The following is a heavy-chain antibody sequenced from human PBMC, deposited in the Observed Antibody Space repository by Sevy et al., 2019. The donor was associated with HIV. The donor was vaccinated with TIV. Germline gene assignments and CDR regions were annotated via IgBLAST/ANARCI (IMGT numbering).Heavy chain of an antibody. V-gene: IGHV1-69*13. J-gene: IGHJ4*02. CDR3: ARDSLYSTNWAFDY. CDR2: IIPMFGAP. CDR1: GHTFSNYA. Sequence: ASVKVSCKASGHTFSNYAISWVRQAPGQVLEWMGGIIPMFGAPNYAQKFQGRVTITADESTSTAYMQLSSLRSEDTAVYYCARDSLYSTNWAFDYWGQGTLVTVSS. D-gene: IGHD6-13*01.